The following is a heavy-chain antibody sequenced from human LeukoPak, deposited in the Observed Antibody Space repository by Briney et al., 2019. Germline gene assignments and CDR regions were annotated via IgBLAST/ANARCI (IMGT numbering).Heavy chain of an antibody. V-gene: IGHV3-23*01. Sequence: GGSLRLSCAASGFTFSSYAMSWVRQAPGKGLEWVSPVSGSGGSTYYADSVKGRFTISRDNSKNTLYLQMNSLRAEDTAVYYCAKGSSGSYFADSFDYWGQGTLVTVSS. CDR3: AKGSSGSYFADSFDY. J-gene: IGHJ4*02. CDR1: GFTFSSYA. D-gene: IGHD1-26*01. CDR2: VSGSGGST.